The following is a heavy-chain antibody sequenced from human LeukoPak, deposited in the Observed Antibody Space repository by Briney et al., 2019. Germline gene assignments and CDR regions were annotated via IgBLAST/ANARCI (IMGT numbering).Heavy chain of an antibody. V-gene: IGHV3-48*01. J-gene: IGHJ6*02. CDR3: ARTYQLRSPQSYYYYGMDV. D-gene: IGHD2-2*01. CDR2: ISSSSSTI. Sequence: GGSLRLSCAASGFTFSSYNMTWVRQAPGKGLEWVSYISSSSSTIYYADSVKGRFTISRDNAKNSLYLQMNSLRAEDTAVYYCARTYQLRSPQSYYYYGMDVWGQGTTVTVSS. CDR1: GFTFSSYN.